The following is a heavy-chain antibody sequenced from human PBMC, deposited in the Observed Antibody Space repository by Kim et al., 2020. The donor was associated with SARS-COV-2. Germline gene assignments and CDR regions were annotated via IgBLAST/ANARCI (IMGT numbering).Heavy chain of an antibody. CDR2: ISSSGSTI. V-gene: IGHV3-48*03. CDR3: AREKSRLRELGEY. CDR1: GFTFSSYE. J-gene: IGHJ4*02. D-gene: IGHD1-26*01. Sequence: GGSLRLSCAASGFTFSSYEMNWVRQAPGKGLEWVSYISSSGSTIYYADSVKGRFTISRDNAKNSLYLQMNSLRAEDTAVYYCAREKSRLRELGEYWGQGTLVTVSS.